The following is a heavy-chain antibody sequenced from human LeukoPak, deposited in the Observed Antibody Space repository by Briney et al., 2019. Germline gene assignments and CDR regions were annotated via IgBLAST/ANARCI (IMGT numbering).Heavy chain of an antibody. CDR1: GYSISSGYY. V-gene: IGHV4-38-2*01. Sequence: SETLSLTCAVSGYSISSGYYWSWIRQPPGKGLEWIGEIDHSGSTNYNPSLKSRVTISVDTSKNQFSLKLSSVTAADTAVYYCARTYGSGSQRGYFQHWGQGTLVTVSS. CDR3: ARTYGSGSQRGYFQH. CDR2: IDHSGST. J-gene: IGHJ1*01. D-gene: IGHD3-10*01.